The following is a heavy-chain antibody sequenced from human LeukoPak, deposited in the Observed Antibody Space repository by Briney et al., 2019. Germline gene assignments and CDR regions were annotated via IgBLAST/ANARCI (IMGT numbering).Heavy chain of an antibody. J-gene: IGHJ4*02. V-gene: IGHV1-2*02. CDR1: GYTFKGYY. Sequence: ASVRVSCKASGYTFKGYYTHWVRQAPGQGLEWVGWINPNSDGTNYAQKFQGRVSMTRDTSINTVYMELSSLRSDDTAVYYCARRSSSSWYDYWGQGTLVTVSS. D-gene: IGHD6-13*01. CDR2: INPNSDGT. CDR3: ARRSSSSWYDY.